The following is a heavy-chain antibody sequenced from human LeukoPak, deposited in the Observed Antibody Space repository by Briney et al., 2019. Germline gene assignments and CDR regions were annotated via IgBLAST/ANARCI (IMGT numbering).Heavy chain of an antibody. CDR3: ARHGSGWYYYFDH. CDR2: IYSGGSP. J-gene: IGHJ4*02. V-gene: IGHV4-39*07. CDR1: GVSISGSSYY. Sequence: SETLSLTCSVSGVSISGSSYYWAWIRQPPGEGLEWIASIYSGGSPYYNPSLRSRVTISVDTSKDQFSLQLSSLTAADTAAYYCARHGSGWYYYFDHWGQGILVSVSS. D-gene: IGHD6-19*01.